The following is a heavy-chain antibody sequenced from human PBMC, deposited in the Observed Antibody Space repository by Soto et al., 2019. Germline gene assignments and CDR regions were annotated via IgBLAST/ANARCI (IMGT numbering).Heavy chain of an antibody. CDR3: ARRQGYSSGWYTDY. CDR2: IFPGDSDL. D-gene: IGHD6-19*01. V-gene: IGHV5-51*01. Sequence: GESLKISCKGFGYLFTSYWIAWVRQMPGKGLEWTGIIFPGDSDLRYSPSFEGQVTISADKSINTVYLQWSSLKASDTAMYYCARRQGYSSGWYTDYWGQGTLVTVS. J-gene: IGHJ4*02. CDR1: GYLFTSYW.